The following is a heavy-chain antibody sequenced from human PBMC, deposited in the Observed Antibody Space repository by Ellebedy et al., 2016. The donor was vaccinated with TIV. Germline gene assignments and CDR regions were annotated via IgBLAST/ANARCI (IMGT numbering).Heavy chain of an antibody. D-gene: IGHD6-6*01. CDR3: ARSRYPGDRSSFDS. CDR2: LKQDGREE. Sequence: GESLKISCVASGFTFSSYWMSWVRQAPGRGLEWVANLKQDGREEYYVDSVKGRFTISRDNAKNSLYLQMNSLRVEDTALYHCARSRYPGDRSSFDSWGQGTLVTVSS. CDR1: GFTFSSYW. J-gene: IGHJ4*02. V-gene: IGHV3-7*01.